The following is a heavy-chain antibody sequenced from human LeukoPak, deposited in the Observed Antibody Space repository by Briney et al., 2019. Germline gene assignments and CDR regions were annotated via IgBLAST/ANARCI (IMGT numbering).Heavy chain of an antibody. J-gene: IGHJ5*02. D-gene: IGHD3-10*01. CDR1: GFTFSSYA. CDR2: ISGSGVNT. Sequence: GGSLRLSCAASGFTFSSYAMNWVRQAPGKGLQWVSSISGSGVNTYYADSVKGRFTISRDNSKNTLYLQMNSLRAEDTAVYYCAKDPGGIWFRELNWFDPWGQGTLVTVSS. V-gene: IGHV3-23*01. CDR3: AKDPGGIWFRELNWFDP.